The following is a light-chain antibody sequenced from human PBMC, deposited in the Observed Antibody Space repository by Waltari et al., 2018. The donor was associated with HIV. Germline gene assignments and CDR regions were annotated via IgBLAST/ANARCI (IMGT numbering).Light chain of an antibody. Sequence: QSALTQPASVSGSPGQSITISCTGTSSDVGGYNYVSWYQQHPGKAPKLMIYDVSNRPSGVSNRFSGSKSGNTASLTISGLQAEDEADYYCSSYTSNLSVFGGGTKLTVL. J-gene: IGLJ2*01. CDR2: DVS. CDR1: SSDVGGYNY. CDR3: SSYTSNLSV. V-gene: IGLV2-14*01.